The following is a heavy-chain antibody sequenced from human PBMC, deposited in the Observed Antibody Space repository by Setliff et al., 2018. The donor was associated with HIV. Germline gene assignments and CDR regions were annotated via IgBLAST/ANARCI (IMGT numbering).Heavy chain of an antibody. V-gene: IGHV4-30-2*01. CDR2: ISQSGST. CDR3: AKTVVGDSYALPNDAFDI. J-gene: IGHJ3*02. D-gene: IGHD3-16*01. CDR1: GGSIRSSGYS. Sequence: PSETLSLTCAVSGGSIRSSGYSWSWIRQPPGKGLEWIGYISQSGSTFYNPSLKSRVTMSVDTSKNRFSLKLSSVTAFDTAVYYCAKTVVGDSYALPNDAFDIWGQGTMVTVSS.